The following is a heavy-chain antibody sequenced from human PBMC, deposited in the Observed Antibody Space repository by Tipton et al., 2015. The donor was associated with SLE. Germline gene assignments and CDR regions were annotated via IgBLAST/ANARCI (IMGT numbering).Heavy chain of an antibody. D-gene: IGHD2-21*02. Sequence: SLRLSCVASGFAFSNYEMSWVRQAPGKGLEWIAYITTEGNTVHYADSVKGRFTISRDNSKSTLYVQMNSLRAEDTAVYYCARELLPLYGLDVWGQGTSVPVSS. V-gene: IGHV3-48*03. CDR3: ARELLPLYGLDV. CDR1: GFAFSNYE. CDR2: ITTEGNTV. J-gene: IGHJ6*02.